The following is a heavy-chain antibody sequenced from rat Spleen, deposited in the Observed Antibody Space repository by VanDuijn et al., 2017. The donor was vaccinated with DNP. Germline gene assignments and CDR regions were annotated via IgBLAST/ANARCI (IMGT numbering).Heavy chain of an antibody. CDR2: ISYSGST. V-gene: IGHV3-1*01. J-gene: IGHJ2*01. CDR3: ARMHYGCDN. CDR1: AYSITTNY. D-gene: IGHD1-11*01. Sequence: EVQLQESGPGLVKPSQSLSLTCSVTAYSITTNYWGWIRKFPGDKMEWIGHISYSGSTGYNPSLKSRISISRDTSKNQFFLQVNSVTTEDTATYYCARMHYGCDNWGQGVMVTVSS.